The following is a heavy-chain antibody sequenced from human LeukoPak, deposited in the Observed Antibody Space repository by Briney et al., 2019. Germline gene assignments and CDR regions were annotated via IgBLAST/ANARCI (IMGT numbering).Heavy chain of an antibody. J-gene: IGHJ4*02. CDR2: INPNSGGT. V-gene: IGHV1-2*06. CDR1: GYTFTGYY. CDR3: ARDYCSSTSCLFDY. D-gene: IGHD2-2*01. Sequence: GASVKVSCKASGYTFTGYYMHWVRQAPGQGLEWMGRINPNSGGTNYAQKFQGRVTVTRDTSISTAYVELSRLRPDDTAVYYCARDYCSSTSCLFDYWGQGTLVTVSS.